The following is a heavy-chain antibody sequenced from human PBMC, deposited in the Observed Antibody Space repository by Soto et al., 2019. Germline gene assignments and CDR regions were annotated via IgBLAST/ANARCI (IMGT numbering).Heavy chain of an antibody. Sequence: QVQLQASGPGLVKPSHSLSLTCTVSCGSSSRGGYDWSWIRQHPGKGLEWIGYIYYSGSTYYNPSLKSRVTISVDTSKNQFSLKLSSVTAAATAVYYCARTSSDSSGTAADPWGQGTLVSVSS. D-gene: IGHD3-22*01. CDR1: CGSSSRGGYD. CDR2: IYYSGST. J-gene: IGHJ5*02. V-gene: IGHV4-31*03. CDR3: ARTSSDSSGTAADP.